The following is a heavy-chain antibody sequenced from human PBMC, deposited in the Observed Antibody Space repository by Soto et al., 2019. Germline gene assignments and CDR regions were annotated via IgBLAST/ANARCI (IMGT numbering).Heavy chain of an antibody. V-gene: IGHV2-5*02. CDR1: GFSLSTSGVG. Sequence: QITLKESGPTLVKPTQTLTLTCTFSGFSLSTSGVGVGWIRQPPGKALEWLDLIYWDGDTRYSPSLKSRLTITKDTSKIQLVLTMTNMDPVDTATYYSAQYRYGNFAYWGQGALVTVSS. J-gene: IGHJ4*02. D-gene: IGHD5-18*01. CDR2: IYWDGDT. CDR3: AQYRYGNFAY.